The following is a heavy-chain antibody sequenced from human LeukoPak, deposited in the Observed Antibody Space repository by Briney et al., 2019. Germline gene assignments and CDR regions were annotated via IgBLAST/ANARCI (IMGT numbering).Heavy chain of an antibody. CDR2: ISWNSGSI. D-gene: IGHD3-22*01. CDR3: AKDTRYYYDSSGFDY. J-gene: IGHJ4*02. V-gene: IGHV3-9*01. Sequence: GGSLRLSCAASGFNFRKYWMQWVRQAPGKGLEWVSGISWNSGSIGYADSVKGRFTISRDNAKNSLYLQMNSLRAEDTALYYCAKDTRYYYDSSGFDYWGQGTLVTVSS. CDR1: GFNFRKYW.